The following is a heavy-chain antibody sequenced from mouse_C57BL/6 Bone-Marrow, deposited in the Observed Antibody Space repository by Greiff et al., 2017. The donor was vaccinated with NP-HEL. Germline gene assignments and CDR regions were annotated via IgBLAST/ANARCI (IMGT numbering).Heavy chain of an antibody. D-gene: IGHD2-2*01. CDR1: GFTFSDAW. J-gene: IGHJ2*01. CDR2: IRNKANNHAT. V-gene: IGHV6-6*01. Sequence: EVQVVESGGGLVQPGGSMKLSCAASGFTFSDAWMDWVRQSPEKGLEWVAEIRNKANNHATYYAESVKGRFTISRDDSKSSVYLQMNSLRAEDTGIYYCTRGLRRWYFDYWGQGTTLTVSS. CDR3: TRGLRRWYFDY.